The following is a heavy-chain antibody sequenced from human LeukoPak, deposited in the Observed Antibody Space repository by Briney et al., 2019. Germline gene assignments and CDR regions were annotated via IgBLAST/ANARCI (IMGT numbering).Heavy chain of an antibody. J-gene: IGHJ4*02. CDR1: VGTFSSYA. Sequence: ASVKVSCKASVGTFSSYAISWVRQAPGQGPEWMGGIIPIFGTANYAQKFQGRVTITADESTSTAYMELSSLRSEDTAVYYCARTHYFAGGWLQLFSSYFDYWGQGTLVTVSS. CDR2: IIPIFGTA. CDR3: ARTHYFAGGWLQLFSSYFDY. V-gene: IGHV1-69*01. D-gene: IGHD5-24*01.